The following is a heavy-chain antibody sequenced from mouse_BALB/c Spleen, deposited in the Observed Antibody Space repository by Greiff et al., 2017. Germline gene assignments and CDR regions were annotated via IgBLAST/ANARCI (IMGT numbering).Heavy chain of an antibody. V-gene: IGHV3-1*02. Sequence: EVQLQQSGPDLVKPSQSLSLSCTVSGYSFTSGYSWCWIRQLPGNKLEWVGYIHYSGSTNYNPALNSRISITRDTSKNQFFLQLNSVTTEDTATYYCARDRGLTGITTGFAYWGQGTLVTVSA. J-gene: IGHJ3*01. CDR3: ARDRGLTGITTGFAY. D-gene: IGHD2-4*01. CDR2: IHYSGST. CDR1: GYSFTSGYS.